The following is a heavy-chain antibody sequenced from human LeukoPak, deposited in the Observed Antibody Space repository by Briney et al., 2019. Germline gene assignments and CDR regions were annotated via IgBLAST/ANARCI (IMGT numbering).Heavy chain of an antibody. CDR3: AKDFDYGDYL. CDR1: GFAFSSYA. J-gene: IGHJ4*02. V-gene: IGHV3-23*01. Sequence: GGSLRLSCAASGFAFSSYAMTWVRQAPGKGLEWVSGINADGVDTNSADSVKGGFTISRDNSKNTLFLQMINLTAADTAIYYCAKDFDYGDYLWGPGTLVTVSS. CDR2: INADGVDT. D-gene: IGHD4-17*01.